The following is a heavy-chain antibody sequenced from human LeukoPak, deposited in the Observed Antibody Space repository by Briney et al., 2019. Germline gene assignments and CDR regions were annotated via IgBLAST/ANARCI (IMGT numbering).Heavy chain of an antibody. CDR1: GFTFDDYG. Sequence: PGGSLRLSCAASGFTFDDYGMSWVRQAPGKGLEWVSGINWNGGSTGYADSVKGRFTISRDNAKNSLYLQMNSLRAEDTALYYCARVPFTEPTYYYYYMDVWGKGTTVTVSS. CDR3: ARVPFTEPTYYYYYMDV. D-gene: IGHD1-14*01. V-gene: IGHV3-20*04. J-gene: IGHJ6*03. CDR2: INWNGGST.